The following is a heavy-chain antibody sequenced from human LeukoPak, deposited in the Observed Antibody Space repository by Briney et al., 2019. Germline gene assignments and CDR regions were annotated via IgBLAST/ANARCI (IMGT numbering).Heavy chain of an antibody. Sequence: PGGSLRLSCAASGFTFSSYEMNWVRQAPGKGLEWVSYISSSGSTIYYADSVKGRFTISRDNAKNSLYLQMNSLRAEDTAVYYYARAIGKRAANRGYYYYYGMDVWGKGTTVTVSS. CDR1: GFTFSSYE. CDR3: ARAIGKRAANRGYYYYYGMDV. J-gene: IGHJ6*04. CDR2: ISSSGSTI. V-gene: IGHV3-48*03. D-gene: IGHD2-15*01.